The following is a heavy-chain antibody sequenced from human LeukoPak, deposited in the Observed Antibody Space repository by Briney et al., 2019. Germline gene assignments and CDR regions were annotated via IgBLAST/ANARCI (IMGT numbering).Heavy chain of an antibody. J-gene: IGHJ4*02. D-gene: IGHD3-10*01. V-gene: IGHV3-21*01. Sequence: PGGSLRLSCAASGFTFSSYSMNWVRQAPGKGREWVSSISSSSSYIYYADSVKGRFTISRDNAKNSLYLQMNSLRAEDTAVYYCARDGWFGESYFDYWGQGTLVTVSS. CDR2: ISSSSSYI. CDR3: ARDGWFGESYFDY. CDR1: GFTFSSYS.